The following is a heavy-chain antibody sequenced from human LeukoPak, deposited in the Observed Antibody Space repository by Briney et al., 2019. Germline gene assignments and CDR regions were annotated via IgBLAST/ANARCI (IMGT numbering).Heavy chain of an antibody. CDR1: GGSISSGRYY. CDR2: IYTSGNT. Sequence: SETLSLTCTVSGGSISSGRYYWSWIRQPAGKGLEWIGRIYTSGNTNYNPSLKSRVTISVDTSKNQFSLKLSSLTAADTAVYYCARGREGIPSTGFDPWGQGALVTVSS. V-gene: IGHV4-61*02. D-gene: IGHD1-1*01. J-gene: IGHJ5*02. CDR3: ARGREGIPSTGFDP.